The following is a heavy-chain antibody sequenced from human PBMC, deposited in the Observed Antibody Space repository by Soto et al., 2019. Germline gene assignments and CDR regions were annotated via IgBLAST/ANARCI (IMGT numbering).Heavy chain of an antibody. J-gene: IGHJ4*02. D-gene: IGHD5-18*01. CDR1: GGSISSGGYY. CDR3: ARSGYSYGPNPLLY. CDR2: IYYSGST. V-gene: IGHV4-31*03. Sequence: SETLSLTCTVSGGSISSGGYYWSWIRQHPGKGLEWIGYIYYSGSTYYNPSLKSRVTISVDTSKNQFSLKLSSVTAADTAVYYCARSGYSYGPNPLLYWGQRTPVTVSS.